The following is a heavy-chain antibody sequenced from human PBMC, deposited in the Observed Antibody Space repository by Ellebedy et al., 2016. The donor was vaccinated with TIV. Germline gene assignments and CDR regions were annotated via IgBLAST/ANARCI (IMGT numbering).Heavy chain of an antibody. J-gene: IGHJ6*03. CDR3: ARDGLRAGDDPVYYPHYMDV. D-gene: IGHD5-12*01. CDR1: GYVFSSYG. Sequence: ASVKVSXXASGYVFSSYGISWVRQAPGQGLEWMGWISGYNRNTKYAQKLQGRVIMTTDTSTSTAYMELRSLRSDDTAVYYCARDGLRAGDDPVYYPHYMDVWGKGTTVTV. CDR2: ISGYNRNT. V-gene: IGHV1-18*01.